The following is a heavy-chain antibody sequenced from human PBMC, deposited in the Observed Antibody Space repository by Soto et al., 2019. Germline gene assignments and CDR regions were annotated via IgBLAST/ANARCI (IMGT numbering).Heavy chain of an antibody. Sequence: QVQLVQSGAEVKKRGSSVKVSCKAPGGNFSSNGIRWVRQAPGQGLEFVGGIIPTFGTTNYAHKFRGRVTITADESTGTAYMELSSLRSDDTAVYYCAGASDSTWYNWLDPWGQGTLVTVSS. CDR2: IIPTFGTT. D-gene: IGHD5-18*01. CDR1: GGNFSSNG. V-gene: IGHV1-69*01. J-gene: IGHJ5*02. CDR3: AGASDSTWYNWLDP.